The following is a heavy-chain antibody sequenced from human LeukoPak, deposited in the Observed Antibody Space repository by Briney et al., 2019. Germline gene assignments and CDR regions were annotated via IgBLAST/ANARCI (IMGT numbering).Heavy chain of an antibody. CDR3: ARDAYYYDSSGYYFDYYYMDV. CDR2: IRYDGFNK. V-gene: IGHV3-30*02. J-gene: IGHJ6*03. D-gene: IGHD3-22*01. CDR1: GFTFSNYG. Sequence: PGGSLRLSCAASGFTFSNYGMHWVRQAPGKGLEWVASIRYDGFNKYYADSLKGRFTISRDNSKNTLYLQMNSLRAEDTAVYYCARDAYYYDSSGYYFDYYYMDVWGKGTTVTVSS.